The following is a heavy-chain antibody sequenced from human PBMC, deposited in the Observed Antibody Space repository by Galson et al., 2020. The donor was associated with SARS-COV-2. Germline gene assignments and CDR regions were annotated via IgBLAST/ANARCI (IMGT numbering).Heavy chain of an antibody. Sequence: ASETLSLTCTVSGGSISTNNCFWGWIRQPPGKGLEWIGSIYYGGTTYYNPSLKSRLTISMDTSKNQFSLNLSSVTAADTAVYYCSGDQCCGSSWSIVEYFDHWGQGTLVTVSS. V-gene: IGHV4-39*07. D-gene: IGHD6-13*01. CDR2: IYYGGTT. CDR3: SGDQCCGSSWSIVEYFDH. CDR1: GGSISTNNCF. J-gene: IGHJ4*02.